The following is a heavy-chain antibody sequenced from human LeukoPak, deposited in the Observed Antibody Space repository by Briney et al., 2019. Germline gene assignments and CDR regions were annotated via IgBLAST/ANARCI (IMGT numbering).Heavy chain of an antibody. CDR2: VSHRGST. CDR1: GDSISSSTW. D-gene: IGHD4-17*01. Sequence: SGTLSLTCAVSGDSISSSTWWSWVRPPPEKGLEWIGEVSHRGSTNYNSSLKSRVTISVDKSRNQFSLSLSSVTAADTALYFCARVLTTLTKYERGTFDLWGRGTLVIVSS. V-gene: IGHV4-4*02. CDR3: ARVLTTLTKYERGTFDL. J-gene: IGHJ4*02.